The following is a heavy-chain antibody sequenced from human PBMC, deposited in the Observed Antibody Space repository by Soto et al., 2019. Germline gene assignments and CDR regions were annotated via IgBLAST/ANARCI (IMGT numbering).Heavy chain of an antibody. V-gene: IGHV4-4*07. CDR2: INPRGIT. D-gene: IGHD3-16*01. CDR1: GASISNYC. Sequence: SETLSLTCTVSGASISNYCWTWIRQPAGKGLEWIGRINPRGITNYNPSLKSRVTMSVDTSKNQFSLNLTSVTAADTAVYYCARESVGDRPLDYWGQGTLVTVSS. J-gene: IGHJ4*02. CDR3: ARESVGDRPLDY.